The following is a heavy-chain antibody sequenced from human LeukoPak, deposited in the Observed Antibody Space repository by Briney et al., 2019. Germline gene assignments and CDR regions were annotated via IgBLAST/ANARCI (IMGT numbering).Heavy chain of an antibody. Sequence: ASVKVSCKASGYTFTGYYIHWVRQAPGQGLEWMGWINPNSGGTNYAQKFQGRVTMTRDMSTSTVYMELSSLRSEDTAVYYCARDGVYSGSPSDYWGQGTLVTVSS. J-gene: IGHJ4*02. CDR1: GYTFTGYY. CDR3: ARDGVYSGSPSDY. D-gene: IGHD1-26*01. V-gene: IGHV1-2*02. CDR2: INPNSGGT.